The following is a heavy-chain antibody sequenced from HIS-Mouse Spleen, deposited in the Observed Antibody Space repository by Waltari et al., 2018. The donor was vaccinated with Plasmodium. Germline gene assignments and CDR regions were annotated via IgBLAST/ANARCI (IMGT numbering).Heavy chain of an antibody. D-gene: IGHD6-13*01. Sequence: EVQLVESGGGLVQPGGSLRLHCASSGVPFSSYWMSWVRQAPGKGLEGVANIKQDGSEKYYVDSVKGRFTISRDNAKNSLYLQMNSLRAEDTAVYYCASSWYWYFDLWGRGTLVTVSS. CDR1: GVPFSSYW. J-gene: IGHJ2*01. CDR3: ASSWYWYFDL. CDR2: IKQDGSEK. V-gene: IGHV3-7*01.